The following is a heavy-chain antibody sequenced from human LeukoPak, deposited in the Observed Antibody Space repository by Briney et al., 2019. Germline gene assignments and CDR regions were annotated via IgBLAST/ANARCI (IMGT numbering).Heavy chain of an antibody. CDR2: ISGSGGST. Sequence: GGSLRLSCAASGFTFRIYAMSWVRQAPGRGLEWVSAISGSGGSTYYADSVKGWFTISRDNSRNTLYLQMNSLRAEDTAAYYCAKRLAYYYDNSGLTDTFDIWGQGTMVTVSS. CDR1: GFTFRIYA. J-gene: IGHJ3*02. V-gene: IGHV3-23*01. CDR3: AKRLAYYYDNSGLTDTFDI. D-gene: IGHD3-22*01.